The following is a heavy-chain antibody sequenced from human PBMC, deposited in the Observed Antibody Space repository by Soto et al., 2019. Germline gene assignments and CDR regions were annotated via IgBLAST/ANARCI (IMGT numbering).Heavy chain of an antibody. J-gene: IGHJ3*02. Sequence: CLGLACPASGFTFSSYGMHWVRPAPGKGLEWVAVISYDGSNKYYADSVKGRFTISRDNSKNTLYLQMNSLRAEDTAVYYCAKDSLERVFGWLDIWGQGTMVTVSS. CDR1: GFTFSSYG. D-gene: IGHD1-1*01. CDR2: ISYDGSNK. V-gene: IGHV3-30*18. CDR3: AKDSLERVFGWLDI.